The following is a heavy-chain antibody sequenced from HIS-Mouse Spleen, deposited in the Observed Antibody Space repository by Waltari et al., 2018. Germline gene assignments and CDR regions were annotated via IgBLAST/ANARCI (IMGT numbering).Heavy chain of an antibody. CDR2: INHSGST. CDR3: ASTRGYGSGSYYRTSWFDP. CDR1: GGSFSGYY. J-gene: IGHJ5*02. D-gene: IGHD3-10*01. V-gene: IGHV4-34*01. Sequence: QVQLQQWGAGLLKPSETLSLTCAVYGGSFSGYYWSWIRQPPGKGLEWIGEINHSGSTNYNPSLKSRVTISVDTSKNQFSLKLSSVTAADTAVYYCASTRGYGSGSYYRTSWFDPWGQGTLVTVSS.